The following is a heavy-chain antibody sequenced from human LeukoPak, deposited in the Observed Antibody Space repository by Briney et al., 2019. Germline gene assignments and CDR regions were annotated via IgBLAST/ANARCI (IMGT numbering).Heavy chain of an antibody. J-gene: IGHJ4*02. D-gene: IGHD3-10*01. Sequence: ASVKVSFKASGYIFTNYYMHWVRQAPGQGLEWMGTINPSGGSTTYAQKFQGRVTMTRDTSTSTVYMELSSLRSEDTAVYYCARDHGSAYYRAPRHWGQGTLVTVSS. CDR2: INPSGGST. CDR3: ARDHGSAYYRAPRH. CDR1: GYIFTNYY. V-gene: IGHV1-46*01.